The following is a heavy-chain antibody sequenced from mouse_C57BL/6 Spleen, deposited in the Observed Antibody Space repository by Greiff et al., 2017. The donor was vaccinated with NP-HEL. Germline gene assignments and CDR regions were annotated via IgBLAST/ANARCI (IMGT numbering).Heavy chain of an antibody. J-gene: IGHJ3*01. CDR2: ISDGGSYT. CDR1: GFTFSSYA. V-gene: IGHV5-4*01. CDR3: ARAESFAY. Sequence: VQLKESGGGLVKPGGSLKLSCAASGFTFSSYAMSWVRQTPEKRLEWVATISDGGSYTYYPDNVKGRFTISRDNAKNNLYLQMSHLKSEDTAMYYCARAESFAYWGQGTLVTVSA.